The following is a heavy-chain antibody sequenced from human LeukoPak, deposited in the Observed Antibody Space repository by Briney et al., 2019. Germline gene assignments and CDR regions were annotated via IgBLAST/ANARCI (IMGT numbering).Heavy chain of an antibody. CDR1: GFTFSSYS. CDR3: ARSSANLIFHDSGYFDY. Sequence: GGSLRLSCAASGFTFSSYSMNWVRQAPGKGLEWVSSISSSSSYIYYADSVKGRFTISRDNAKNSLYLQMNSLRAEDTAVYSCARSSANLIFHDSGYFDYWGQGTLLTVSS. CDR2: ISSSSSYI. V-gene: IGHV3-21*01. J-gene: IGHJ4*02. D-gene: IGHD3-22*01.